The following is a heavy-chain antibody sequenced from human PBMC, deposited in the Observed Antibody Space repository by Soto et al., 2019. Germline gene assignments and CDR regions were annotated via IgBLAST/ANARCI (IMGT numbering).Heavy chain of an antibody. J-gene: IGHJ6*02. Sequence: SVKVSCKASGGTFSSYAISWVRQAPGQGLEWMGGIIPIFGTANYAQKFQGRVTITADKSTSTAYMELSSLRSEDTAVYYCATKGIAARTVEEYYYYGMDVWGQGTTVTVSS. CDR1: GGTFSSYA. CDR2: IIPIFGTA. V-gene: IGHV1-69*06. D-gene: IGHD6-6*01. CDR3: ATKGIAARTVEEYYYYGMDV.